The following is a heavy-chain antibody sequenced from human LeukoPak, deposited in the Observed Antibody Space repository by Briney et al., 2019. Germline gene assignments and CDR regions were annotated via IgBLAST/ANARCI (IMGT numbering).Heavy chain of an antibody. V-gene: IGHV4-31*03. CDR2: IYYTGFT. D-gene: IGHD1-14*01. CDR1: GASIRSDGFY. CDR3: ARAGLGIENYYYYMDV. Sequence: SQTLSLTCTVSGASIRSDGFYWSWRRQLPGTGLEWIGYIYYTGFTYCKPSLKSRVTMSVDTSQNQFSLRMSSMTAADTAVYYCARAGLGIENYYYYMDVWGKGTTVTVSS. J-gene: IGHJ6*03.